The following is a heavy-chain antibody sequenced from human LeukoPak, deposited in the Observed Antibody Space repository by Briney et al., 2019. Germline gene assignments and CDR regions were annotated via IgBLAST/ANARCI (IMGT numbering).Heavy chain of an antibody. D-gene: IGHD2-15*01. V-gene: IGHV1-69*13. CDR2: ISPIFGTA. CDR1: GGTFSSYA. Sequence: GASVTVSCKASGGTFSSYAISWVRQAPGQGLEWMGGISPIFGTANYAQKFQGRVTITADESTSTAYMELSCLRSEDTAVYYCARDPLTNYSNDAFDIWGQGTMVTVSS. CDR3: ARDPLTNYSNDAFDI. J-gene: IGHJ3*02.